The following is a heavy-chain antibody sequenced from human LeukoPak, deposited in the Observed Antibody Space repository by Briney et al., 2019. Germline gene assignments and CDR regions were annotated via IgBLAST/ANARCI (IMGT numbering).Heavy chain of an antibody. CDR1: GGSINSPKS. Sequence: SETLSLTCAVSGGSINSPKSWSWVRQPPGKGLEWIGDRYHSGGTNYNPSLKSRVTISVDTSKNQFSLKLSSVTAADTAVYYCARVAYDSSGYIDYWGQGTLVTVSS. D-gene: IGHD3-22*01. CDR2: RYHSGGT. J-gene: IGHJ4*02. CDR3: ARVAYDSSGYIDY. V-gene: IGHV4-4*02.